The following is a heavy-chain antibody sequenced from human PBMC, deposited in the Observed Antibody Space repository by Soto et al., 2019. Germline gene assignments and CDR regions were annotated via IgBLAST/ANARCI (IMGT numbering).Heavy chain of an antibody. CDR1: GFTFSSYA. CDR2: ISGSGGDT. CDR3: ASWVVPAAFDY. Sequence: GGSLRLSCAASGFTFSSYAMNWVRQASGKGLEWVSAISGSGGDTYYADSVKGRFTISRDNSKNTLYLQMNSLRAEDTSVYYCASWVVPAAFDYWGQGTLVTVSS. J-gene: IGHJ4*02. D-gene: IGHD2-2*01. V-gene: IGHV3-23*01.